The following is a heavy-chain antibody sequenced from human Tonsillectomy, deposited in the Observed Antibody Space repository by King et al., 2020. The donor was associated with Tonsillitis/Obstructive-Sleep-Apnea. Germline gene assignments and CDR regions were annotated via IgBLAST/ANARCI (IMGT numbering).Heavy chain of an antibody. J-gene: IGHJ6*02. CDR3: ARIKESAVAVAYYYYYYGMDV. V-gene: IGHV2-26*01. Sequence: TLQESGPVLVKPTETLTLTCTVSGFSLSNARMGVSRIRQPPGKALEWLAHIFSNDEKSYSTSLKSRLTISKDTSKSQVVLTMTNMDPVDTATYYCARIKESAVAVAYYYYYYGMDVWGQGTTVTVSS. CDR1: GFSLSNARMG. D-gene: IGHD6-19*01. CDR2: IFSNDEK.